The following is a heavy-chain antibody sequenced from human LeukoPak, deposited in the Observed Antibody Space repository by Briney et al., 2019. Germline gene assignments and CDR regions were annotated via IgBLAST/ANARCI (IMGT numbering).Heavy chain of an antibody. CDR2: INPYSGGT. CDR3: ARSPYIEYYYDSSGYYYGGGIDY. D-gene: IGHD3-22*01. V-gene: IGHV1-2*02. CDR1: GYTFTGYF. J-gene: IGHJ4*02. Sequence: ASVKVSCKASGYTFTGYFIHWVRQAPGQGLEWMGWINPYSGGTNYAQKFQDRVTMTRDTSISTAYMELSRLRSDDTAVYYCARSPYIEYYYDSSGYYYGGGIDYWGQGTLVTVSS.